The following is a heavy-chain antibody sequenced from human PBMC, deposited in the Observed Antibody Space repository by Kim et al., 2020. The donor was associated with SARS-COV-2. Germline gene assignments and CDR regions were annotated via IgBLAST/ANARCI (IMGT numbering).Heavy chain of an antibody. Sequence: VKGRFTISRDNGKNSLYLQMNSLRSEDTALYYCAKDQGCSGGSCYLPFDSWGQGTLVTVSS. CDR3: AKDQGCSGGSCYLPFDS. V-gene: IGHV3-43*01. D-gene: IGHD2-15*01. J-gene: IGHJ4*02.